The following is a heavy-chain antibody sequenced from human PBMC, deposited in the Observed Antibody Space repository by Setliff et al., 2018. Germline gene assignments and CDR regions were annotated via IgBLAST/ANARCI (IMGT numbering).Heavy chain of an antibody. Sequence: SVKVSCKASGYTFTSYGISWVRQAPSQGLEWMGMIIPIFGSSNYAQKFQGRVTITADKSTSTADMELRSLRSEDTAVYYCARQLSRRWLHTKRPCRYFDYWGQGTLVTVSS. J-gene: IGHJ4*02. V-gene: IGHV1-69*06. CDR2: IIPIFGSS. CDR3: ARQLSRRWLHTKRPCRYFDY. D-gene: IGHD5-12*01. CDR1: GYTFTSYG.